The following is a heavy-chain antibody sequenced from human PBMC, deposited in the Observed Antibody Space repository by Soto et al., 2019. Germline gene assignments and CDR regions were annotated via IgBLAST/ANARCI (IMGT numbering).Heavy chain of an antibody. J-gene: IGHJ6*02. CDR3: VKDSLRFLGMDV. CDR1: GFTFDDYT. CDR2: ISWDGGST. V-gene: IGHV3-43*01. Sequence: GGSLRLSCAASGFTFDDYTMHWVRQAPGKGLEWVSLISWDGGSTYYADSVKGRFTISRDNSKNSLYLQMNSLRTEDTALYYCVKDSLRFLGMDVWGQGTTVTVSS. D-gene: IGHD3-3*01.